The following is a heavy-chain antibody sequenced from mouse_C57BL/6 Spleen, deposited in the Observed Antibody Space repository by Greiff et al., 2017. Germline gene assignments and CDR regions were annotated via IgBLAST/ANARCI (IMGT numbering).Heavy chain of an antibody. V-gene: IGHV1-7*01. CDR1: GFTFTSYW. J-gene: IGHJ4*01. Sequence: QVQLQQPGAELVRPGSSLKLSCKASGFTFTSYWMDWVKQRPGQGLEWIGYINPSSGYNKYTQKFKDKATLTADKSSSTVYMQLSSLTYEDSAVXYCARDGDAMDYWGQGTSVTVSS. D-gene: IGHD2-3*01. CDR2: INPSSGYN. CDR3: ARDGDAMDY.